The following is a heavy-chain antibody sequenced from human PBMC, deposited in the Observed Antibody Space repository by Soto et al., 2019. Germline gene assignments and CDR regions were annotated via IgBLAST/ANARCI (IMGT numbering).Heavy chain of an antibody. CDR3: ARDPCCRTVTRPVRFDY. CDR2: ISAYNGNT. Sequence: QVQLVQSGAEVKKPGASVKVSCKASGYTFTSYGISWVRQAPGQGLEWMGWISAYNGNTNYAQKLQGRVTMTTDTSPSTAYMELRSLRSDDTAVYYCARDPCCRTVTRPVRFDYWGQGTLVTVSS. J-gene: IGHJ4*02. CDR1: GYTFTSYG. V-gene: IGHV1-18*01. D-gene: IGHD4-17*01.